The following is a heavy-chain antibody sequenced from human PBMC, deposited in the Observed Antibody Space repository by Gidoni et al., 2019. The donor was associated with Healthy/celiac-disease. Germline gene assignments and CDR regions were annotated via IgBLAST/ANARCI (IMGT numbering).Heavy chain of an antibody. D-gene: IGHD3-3*01. V-gene: IGHV4-39*01. CDR2: IYYSGST. Sequence: QLQLQESGPGLVKPSETLSLTCTVSGGSISSSSYYWGWIRQPPGKGLEWIGSIYYSGSTYYNPSLKSRVTISVDTSKNQFSLKLSSVTAADTAVYYCARSRFWSGYGLFDYWGQGTLVTVSS. CDR3: ARSRFWSGYGLFDY. CDR1: GGSISSSSYY. J-gene: IGHJ4*02.